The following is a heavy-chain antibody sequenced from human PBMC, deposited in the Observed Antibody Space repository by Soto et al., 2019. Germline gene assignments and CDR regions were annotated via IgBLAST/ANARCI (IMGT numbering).Heavy chain of an antibody. CDR2: IIPINGKA. Sequence: SVKVSCKASGGTFSSYAISWVRQAPGQGLEWMGGIIPINGKANYAQKFQGRVTMTADTSTSTAYMELRSLRSDDTAVYYCAREDVDASDIWGQGTMVTVSS. CDR1: GGTFSSYA. V-gene: IGHV1-69*10. CDR3: AREDVDASDI. J-gene: IGHJ3*02.